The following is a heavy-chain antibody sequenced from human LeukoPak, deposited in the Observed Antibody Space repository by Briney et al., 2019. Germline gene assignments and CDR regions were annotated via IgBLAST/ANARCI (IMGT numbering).Heavy chain of an antibody. CDR1: GFTFSNYG. CDR3: VREPGPGYFDY. Sequence: PGGSLRLSCAASGFTFSNYGMHWVRQAPGKGLEWVAVISYDGSNKYYADSVKGRFTISRDNSKNTLYLQMNSLRAEDTAVYYCVREPGPGYFDYWGQGTLVTVSS. CDR2: ISYDGSNK. D-gene: IGHD6-13*01. V-gene: IGHV3-30*03. J-gene: IGHJ4*02.